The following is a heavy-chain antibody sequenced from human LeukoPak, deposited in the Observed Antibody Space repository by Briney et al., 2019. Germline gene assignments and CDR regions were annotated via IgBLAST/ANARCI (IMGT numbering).Heavy chain of an antibody. J-gene: IGHJ4*02. D-gene: IGHD6-6*01. V-gene: IGHV3-9*03. CDR1: GFTFDDYA. CDR3: AKGTEYSSSSWPDY. CDR2: ISWNSGSI. Sequence: GGSLRLSCAASGFTFDDYAMQWVRQAPGKGLEWVSGISWNSGSIGYADSVKGRFTISRDNAKNSLYLQMNSLRAEDMALYYCAKGTEYSSSSWPDYWGQGTLVTVSS.